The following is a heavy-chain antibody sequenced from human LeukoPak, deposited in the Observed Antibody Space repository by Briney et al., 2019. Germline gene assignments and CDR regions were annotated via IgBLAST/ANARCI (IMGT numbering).Heavy chain of an antibody. CDR2: ISGSGGSR. CDR3: ARIRDGYNDAYDI. D-gene: IGHD5-24*01. J-gene: IGHJ3*02. Sequence: GGSLRLSCAASGFTFSSFPMTWVRQAPGKGLEWVSSISGSGGSRDYADSVRGRFTISRDNSRNTLYLQMTSLRAEDTAVYYCARIRDGYNDAYDIWGQGTVVTVPS. V-gene: IGHV3-23*01. CDR1: GFTFSSFP.